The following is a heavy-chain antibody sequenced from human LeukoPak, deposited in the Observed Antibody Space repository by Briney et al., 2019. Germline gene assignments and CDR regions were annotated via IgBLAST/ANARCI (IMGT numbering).Heavy chain of an antibody. CDR3: ARESLEYSSSSDAFDI. CDR1: GYTFTGYY. CDR2: INPNSGGT. D-gene: IGHD6-6*01. J-gene: IGHJ3*02. V-gene: IGHV1-2*02. Sequence: ASVKVSCKASGYTFTGYYMHWVRQAPGQGLEWMGWINPNSGGTNYAQKFQGRVTMTRDTSISTAYMELSRLRSDDAAVYYCARESLEYSSSSDAFDIWGQGTMVTVSS.